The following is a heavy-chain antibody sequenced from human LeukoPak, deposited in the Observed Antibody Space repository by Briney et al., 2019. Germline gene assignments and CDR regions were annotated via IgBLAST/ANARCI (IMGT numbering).Heavy chain of an antibody. V-gene: IGHV3-23*01. J-gene: IGHJ4*02. CDR2: ISGSGGST. CDR3: AKDPYDFWSGYHPSTPYDY. CDR1: GFTFSSYA. D-gene: IGHD3-3*01. Sequence: GGSLRLSCAASGFTFSSYAMSWVRQAPGKGLEWVSAISGSGGSTYYADSVKGRFTISRDNSKNTLYLQMNSLRAKDTAVYYCAKDPYDFWSGYHPSTPYDYWGQGTLVTVSS.